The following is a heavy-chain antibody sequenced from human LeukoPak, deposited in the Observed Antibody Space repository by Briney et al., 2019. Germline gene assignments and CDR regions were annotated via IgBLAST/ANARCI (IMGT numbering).Heavy chain of an antibody. V-gene: IGHV3-23*01. D-gene: IGHD4-17*01. CDR3: ANTLDYGDCGLGY. Sequence: PGGSLRLSCAASGFTFSSYAMSWVRQAPGKGREWVSAISGSGGSTYYADSVKGRFTISRDNSKNTLYLQMNSLRAEDTAVYYCANTLDYGDCGLGYWGQGTLVTVSS. J-gene: IGHJ4*02. CDR2: ISGSGGST. CDR1: GFTFSSYA.